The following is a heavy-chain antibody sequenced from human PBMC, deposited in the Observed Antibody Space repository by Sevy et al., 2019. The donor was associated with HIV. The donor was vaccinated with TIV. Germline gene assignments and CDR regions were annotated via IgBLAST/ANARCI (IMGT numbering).Heavy chain of an antibody. D-gene: IGHD2-21*02. CDR3: AREKSCRGACYHFDN. J-gene: IGHJ4*01. V-gene: IGHV3-20*04. CDR1: GFIFDDYG. Sequence: GGSLRLSCVASGFIFDDYGMSWVRQTPGKGLEWVSSIIWNGVSTNYTDSVKGRFSISRDNAKNSLYLQMNSLRAEDTAFYYCAREKSCRGACYHFDNWGHGTLVTVSS. CDR2: IIWNGVST.